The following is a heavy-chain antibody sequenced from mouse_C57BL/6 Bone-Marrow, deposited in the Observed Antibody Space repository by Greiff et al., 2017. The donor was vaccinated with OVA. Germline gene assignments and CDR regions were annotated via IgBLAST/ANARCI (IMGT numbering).Heavy chain of an antibody. CDR3: TREGYPFDY. Sequence: EVQLQESGEGLVKPGGSLKLSCAASGFTFSSYAMSWVRQTPEKRLEWVAYISSGGDYIHYADTVKGRFTISGDNARNTLYLQMSSLKSEDTAMYYCTREGYPFDYWGQGTTLTVSS. CDR2: ISSGGDYI. CDR1: GFTFSSYA. V-gene: IGHV5-9-1*02. D-gene: IGHD2-14*01. J-gene: IGHJ2*01.